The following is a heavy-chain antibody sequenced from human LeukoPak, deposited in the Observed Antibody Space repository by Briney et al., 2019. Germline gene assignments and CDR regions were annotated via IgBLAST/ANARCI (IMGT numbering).Heavy chain of an antibody. Sequence: ASVKVSCKASGYTCTSYDINWVRQATGQGLEWMGWMNPNSGNTGYAQKFQGRVTITRNTSISTAYMELSSLRSEDTAVYYCARGRAAGKKDDFDYWGQGTLVTVSS. CDR1: GYTCTSYD. J-gene: IGHJ4*02. D-gene: IGHD6-13*01. V-gene: IGHV1-8*03. CDR2: MNPNSGNT. CDR3: ARGRAAGKKDDFDY.